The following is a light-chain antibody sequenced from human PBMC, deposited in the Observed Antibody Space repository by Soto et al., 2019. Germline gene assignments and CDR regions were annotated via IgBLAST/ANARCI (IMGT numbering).Light chain of an antibody. V-gene: IGKV3-11*01. J-gene: IGKJ2*01. CDR3: QQHPYT. CDR2: DAS. Sequence: EIVLTQSPATLSLSPGERATLSCRASQSVSSYLAWYQQKPGQAPRLLIYDASNRATGIPARFSGSGSGTDFTLTISSLEPEDFAVYYYQQHPYTFGQGTKLEIK. CDR1: QSVSSY.